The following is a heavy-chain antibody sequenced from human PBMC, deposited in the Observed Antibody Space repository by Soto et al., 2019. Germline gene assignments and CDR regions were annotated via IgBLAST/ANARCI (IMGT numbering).Heavy chain of an antibody. D-gene: IGHD3-22*01. CDR2: IIPILGIA. CDR3: ARDWAYYDSSGC. CDR1: GGTFSSYT. J-gene: IGHJ4*02. V-gene: IGHV1-69*04. Sequence: QVQLVHSGAAVKKPGSSVKVSCKASGGTFSSYTISWVRQAPGQGLEWMGRIIPILGIANYAQKFQGRVTITADKSTSTAYMELSSLRSEDTAVYYCARDWAYYDSSGCWGQGTLVTVSS.